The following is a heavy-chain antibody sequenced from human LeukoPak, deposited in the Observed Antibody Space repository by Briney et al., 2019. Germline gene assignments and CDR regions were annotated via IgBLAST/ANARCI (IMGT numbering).Heavy chain of an antibody. CDR2: INHSGST. CDR1: GGSFSGYY. Sequence: SETLSLTCAVYGGSFSGYYWSWIRQPPGRGLEWIGEINHSGSTNYNPSLKSRVTISVDTSKNQFSLKLSSVTAADTAVYYCARGLRFDPWGQGTLVTVSS. CDR3: ARGLRFDP. J-gene: IGHJ5*02. D-gene: IGHD3-16*01. V-gene: IGHV4-34*01.